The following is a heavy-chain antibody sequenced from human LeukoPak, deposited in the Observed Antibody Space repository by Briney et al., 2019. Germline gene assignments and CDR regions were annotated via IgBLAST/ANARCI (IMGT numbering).Heavy chain of an antibody. V-gene: IGHV3-33*01. Sequence: GGSLRLSCAASGXPFSTYGMHWVRQAPGNGREWVAVIWYDGSNKYYTDSVKGRFTISRDNSKNTLYLQMDSLRAEDTALYYCARASGPFDYWGQGTLVTVSS. CDR3: ARASGPFDY. CDR1: GXPFSTYG. J-gene: IGHJ4*02. D-gene: IGHD1-14*01. CDR2: IWYDGSNK.